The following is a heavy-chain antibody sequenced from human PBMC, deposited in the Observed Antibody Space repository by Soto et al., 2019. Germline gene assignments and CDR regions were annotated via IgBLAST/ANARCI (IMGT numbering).Heavy chain of an antibody. Sequence: GGSLRLSCAASGFTFSSYGMHWVRQAPGKGLEWVAVIWYDGSNKYYADSVKGRFTISRDNSKNTLYLQMNSLRAEDTAVYYCARGGAFGELSTWFDPWGQGTLVTVSS. V-gene: IGHV3-33*01. CDR1: GFTFSSYG. D-gene: IGHD3-10*01. J-gene: IGHJ5*02. CDR2: IWYDGSNK. CDR3: ARGGAFGELSTWFDP.